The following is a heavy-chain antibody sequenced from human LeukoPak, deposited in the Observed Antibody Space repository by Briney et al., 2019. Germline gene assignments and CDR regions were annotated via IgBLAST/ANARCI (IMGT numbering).Heavy chain of an antibody. CDR1: GFTFSSYN. CDR2: ISSSSDYI. J-gene: IGHJ4*02. Sequence: KPGGSLRLSCAASGFTFSSYNMNWVRQAPGKGLEWVSSISSSSDYIYYADSVKGRFTISRDNAKNSVYLQMNNLRVEDTAIYFCVRDSRWVFDYWGQGTLVTVSS. CDR3: VRDSRWVFDY. D-gene: IGHD1-26*01. V-gene: IGHV3-21*01.